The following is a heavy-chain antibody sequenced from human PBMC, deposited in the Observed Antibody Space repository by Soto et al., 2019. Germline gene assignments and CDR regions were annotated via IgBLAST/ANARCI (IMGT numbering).Heavy chain of an antibody. CDR2: ISSSGSTI. Sequence: PGGSLRLACAASGFTFSDYYMSWIRQAPGEGLEWVSYISSSGSTIYYADSVKGRFTISRDNAKNSLYLQMNSLRAEDTAVYYCARVEWAAMSHGYYYYMDVWGQGTTVTVSS. J-gene: IGHJ6*03. CDR3: ARVEWAAMSHGYYYYMDV. CDR1: GFTFSDYY. D-gene: IGHD2-2*01. V-gene: IGHV3-11*01.